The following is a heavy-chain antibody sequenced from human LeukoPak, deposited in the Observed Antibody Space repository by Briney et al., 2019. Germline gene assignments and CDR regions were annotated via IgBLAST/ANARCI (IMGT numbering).Heavy chain of an antibody. CDR2: IYYSGTT. CDR3: ARGSSAYYYFDY. Sequence: PSETLSLTCTVSGGSISSYFWSWIRQPPGKGLEWIGYIYYSGTTNYNLSLKSRVTISVDTSKNQFSLKLSSLTAADTSVYYCARGSSAYYYFDYWGQGTLVTVSS. D-gene: IGHD3-22*01. J-gene: IGHJ4*02. CDR1: GGSISSYF. V-gene: IGHV4-59*01.